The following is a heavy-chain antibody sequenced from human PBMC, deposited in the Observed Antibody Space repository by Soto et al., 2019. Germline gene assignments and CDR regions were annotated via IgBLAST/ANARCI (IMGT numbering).Heavy chain of an antibody. D-gene: IGHD3-16*01. J-gene: IGHJ3*02. CDR1: GFTFSSYW. CDR3: ARWGIWGSRLDAFDI. V-gene: IGHV3-7*01. Sequence: EVQLVESGGGLVQPGGSLRLSCAASGFTFSSYWMSWVRQAPGKGLEWVANIKQDGSEKYYVDSVKGRFTISRDNAKNSWYRQMNWLSAEDRFVYYCARWGIWGSRLDAFDIWGQGTMVTVSS. CDR2: IKQDGSEK.